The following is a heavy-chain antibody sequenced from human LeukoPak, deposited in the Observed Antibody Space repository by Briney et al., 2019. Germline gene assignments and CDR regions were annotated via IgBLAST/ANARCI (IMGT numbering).Heavy chain of an antibody. Sequence: GGSLRLSCAASGFTFSSYSMNWVRQAPGKGLEWVSSISSSSSCIYYADSVKGRFTISRDNAKNSLYLQMNSLRAEDTAVYYCAGDRPGIAAAGVGDYWGQGTLVTASS. J-gene: IGHJ4*02. CDR3: AGDRPGIAAAGVGDY. CDR1: GFTFSSYS. V-gene: IGHV3-21*01. CDR2: ISSSSSCI. D-gene: IGHD6-13*01.